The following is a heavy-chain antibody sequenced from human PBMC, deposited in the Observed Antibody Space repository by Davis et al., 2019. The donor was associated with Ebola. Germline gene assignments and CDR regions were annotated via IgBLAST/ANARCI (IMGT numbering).Heavy chain of an antibody. CDR3: ARLYPRSWFDP. CDR2: INAGNGNT. Sequence: ASVKVSCKASGYTFTSYAMHWVRQAPGQRLEWMGWINAGNGNTKYSQNFQGRVTMTTDTSTSTAYMELRSLRSDDTAVYYCARLYPRSWFDPWGQGTTVTVSS. D-gene: IGHD2-2*01. V-gene: IGHV1-3*01. J-gene: IGHJ5*01. CDR1: GYTFTSYA.